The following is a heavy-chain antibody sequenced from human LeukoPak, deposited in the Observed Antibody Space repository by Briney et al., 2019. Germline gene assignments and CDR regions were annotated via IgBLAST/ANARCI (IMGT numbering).Heavy chain of an antibody. CDR1: GGSISSGDYY. CDR3: ARDGVDSSGYRDAFDI. V-gene: IGHV4-30-4*01. D-gene: IGHD3-22*01. CDR2: IYYSGST. Sequence: SETLSPTCTVSGGSISSGDYYWSWIRQPPGKGLEWIGYIYYSGSTYYNPSLKSRVTISVDTSKNQFSLKLSSVTAADTAVYYCARDGVDSSGYRDAFDIWGQGTMVTVSS. J-gene: IGHJ3*02.